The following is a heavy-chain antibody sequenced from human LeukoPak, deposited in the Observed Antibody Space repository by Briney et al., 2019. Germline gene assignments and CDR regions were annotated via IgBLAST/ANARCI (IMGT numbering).Heavy chain of an antibody. V-gene: IGHV3-15*01. J-gene: IGHJ5*02. CDR3: TMHGAFTGSYPGAS. CDR2: IKSKTDAGTR. Sequence: GESLRLSCAASGFIFSNAWMSWVRQAPGKGLEWVGRIKSKTDAGTRDYAAPVTGRFTISRDDSKNTLYLQMNSLKTEDTAIYYCTMHGAFTGSYPGASWGQGTLVTVSS. CDR1: GFIFSNAW. D-gene: IGHD3-10*01.